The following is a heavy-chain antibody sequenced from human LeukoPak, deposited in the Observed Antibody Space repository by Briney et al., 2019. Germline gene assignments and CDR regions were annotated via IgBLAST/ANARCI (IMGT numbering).Heavy chain of an antibody. Sequence: GSLRLSCAASGFTFDDYGMSWIRQPPGKGLEWIGYIYYSGSTSYKPSLKSRVTISVGTSKNQFSLKLRSVTAADTAVYYCARETSQKGAHYMDVWGKGTTVTISS. CDR3: ARETSQKGAHYMDV. CDR1: GFTFDDYG. CDR2: IYYSGST. V-gene: IGHV4-59*01. J-gene: IGHJ6*03. D-gene: IGHD3-16*01.